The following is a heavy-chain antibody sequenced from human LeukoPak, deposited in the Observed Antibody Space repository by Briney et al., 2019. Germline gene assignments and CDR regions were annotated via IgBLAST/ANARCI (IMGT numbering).Heavy chain of an antibody. CDR1: GFTFSSFD. CDR2: IGTASDT. J-gene: IGHJ6*03. D-gene: IGHD1-1*01. V-gene: IGHV3-13*01. CDR3: ARGPPRGKYYYMDV. Sequence: GSLRLSCAASGFTFSSFDMHWVRQPTGQGLEWVSTIGTASDTYYPGSVEGRFTLSRDNAKSSLYLQMNSLTAGDTAVYYCARGPPRGKYYYMDVWGKGTTVTVSS.